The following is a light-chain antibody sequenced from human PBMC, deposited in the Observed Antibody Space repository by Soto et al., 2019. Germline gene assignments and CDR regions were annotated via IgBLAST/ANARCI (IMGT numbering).Light chain of an antibody. CDR1: SSNIGAGYD. CDR3: QSYDSSLSGLHAV. Sequence: QSVLTQPPSVSGAPGQRVTISCTGSSSNIGAGYDVHWYQQLPGTAPKLLIYGNSNRPSGVPDRFSGSKSGTSASLAITGLQVEDEADYYCQSYDSSLSGLHAVFGGGTQLTVL. J-gene: IGLJ7*01. V-gene: IGLV1-40*01. CDR2: GNS.